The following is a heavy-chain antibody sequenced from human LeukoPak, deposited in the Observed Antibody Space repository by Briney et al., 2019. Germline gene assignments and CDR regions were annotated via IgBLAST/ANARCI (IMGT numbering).Heavy chain of an antibody. CDR3: ARQRLGGYCSGGSCYPGANWFDP. D-gene: IGHD2-15*01. CDR1: GSTFSSYS. V-gene: IGHV3-48*01. CDR2: ISSSSSTI. Sequence: PGGSLRLSCAASGSTFSSYSMNWVRQAPGKGLEWVSYISSSSSTIYYADSVKGRFTISRDNAKNSLYLQMNSLRAEDTAVYYCARQRLGGYCSGGSCYPGANWFDPWGQGTLVTVSS. J-gene: IGHJ5*02.